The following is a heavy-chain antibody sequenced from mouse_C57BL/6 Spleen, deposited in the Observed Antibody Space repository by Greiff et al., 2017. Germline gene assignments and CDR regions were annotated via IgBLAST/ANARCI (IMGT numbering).Heavy chain of an antibody. CDR1: GYTFTDYY. D-gene: IGHD2-5*01. CDR2: IYPGSGNT. V-gene: IGHV1-76*01. Sequence: QVQLQQSGAELVRPGASVKLSCKASGYTFTDYYINWVKQRPGQGLEWIARIYPGSGNTYYNEKFKGKATLTAEKSSSTAYMQLSSLTSEDSAIYFCASYYSNCEAWFAYWGQGTLVTVSA. J-gene: IGHJ3*01. CDR3: ASYYSNCEAWFAY.